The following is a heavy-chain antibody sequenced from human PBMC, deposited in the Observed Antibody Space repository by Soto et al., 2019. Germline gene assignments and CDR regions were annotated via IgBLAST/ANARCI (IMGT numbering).Heavy chain of an antibody. CDR2: IYWDDDK. CDR1: GFSLSTSGVG. V-gene: IGHV2-5*02. Sequence: SGPTLVNPTQTLTLTCTFSGFSLSTSGVGVGWIRQPPGKALEWLALIYWDDDKRYSPSLKSRLTITKDTSKNQVVLTMTNMDPVDTATYYCAHMNYDFWSGYLNWLDPWGQRTLVTGSS. D-gene: IGHD3-3*01. CDR3: AHMNYDFWSGYLNWLDP. J-gene: IGHJ5*02.